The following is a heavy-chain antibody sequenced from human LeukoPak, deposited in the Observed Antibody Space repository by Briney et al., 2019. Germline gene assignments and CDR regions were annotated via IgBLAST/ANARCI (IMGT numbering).Heavy chain of an antibody. CDR2: ISSSGRGGNT. V-gene: IGHV3-23*01. CDR3: AKDRTVGASYWYLDL. Sequence: AGGSLRLSCVASGVTLSNYAMSWARQAPGKGLEWVSGISSSGRGGNTYYAASVKGRFTISRDSSRNTLFLHMNTLRAEDTAIYYCAKDRTVGASYWYLDLWGRGTLVTVSS. J-gene: IGHJ2*01. D-gene: IGHD1-26*01. CDR1: GVTLSNYA.